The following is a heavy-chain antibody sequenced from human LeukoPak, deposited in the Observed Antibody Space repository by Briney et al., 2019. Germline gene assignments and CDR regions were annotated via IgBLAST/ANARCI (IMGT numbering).Heavy chain of an antibody. J-gene: IGHJ6*02. CDR3: AAGRVEMATVSYYYGMDV. Sequence: GGSLRLSCAASGFTFDDYAMHWVRQAPGTGLEWVSLISGDGGSTYYADSVKGRFTISRDNSKNSLYLQMNSLRTEDTALYYCAAGRVEMATVSYYYGMDVWGQGTTVTVSS. CDR1: GFTFDDYA. D-gene: IGHD5-24*01. V-gene: IGHV3-43*02. CDR2: ISGDGGST.